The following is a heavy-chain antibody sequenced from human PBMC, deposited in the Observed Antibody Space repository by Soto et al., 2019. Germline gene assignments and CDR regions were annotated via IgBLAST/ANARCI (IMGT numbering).Heavy chain of an antibody. Sequence: TLSLTCTVSGGSISSSSYYWGWIRQPPGKGLEWIGSIYYSGSTYYNPSLKSRVTISVDTSKNQFSLKLSSVTAADTAVYYCASRSVAGTYYYYGMDVWGQGTTVTVSS. J-gene: IGHJ6*02. CDR2: IYYSGST. CDR3: ASRSVAGTYYYYGMDV. V-gene: IGHV4-39*01. D-gene: IGHD6-19*01. CDR1: GGSISSSSYY.